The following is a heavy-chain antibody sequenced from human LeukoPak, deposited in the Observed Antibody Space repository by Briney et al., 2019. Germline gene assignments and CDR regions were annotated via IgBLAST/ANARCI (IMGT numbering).Heavy chain of an antibody. CDR3: ATGYSGYRENDY. Sequence: GESLKISCQGSGYNFATYWIVWVRQMPGKGLEWMGIIFPGDSHTRYSPSFQGQVTISADTSISTAYLHWSSLQASDTAMYYCATGYSGYRENDYWGQGTLVTVSS. CDR2: IFPGDSHT. CDR1: GYNFATYW. V-gene: IGHV5-51*01. J-gene: IGHJ4*02. D-gene: IGHD5-12*01.